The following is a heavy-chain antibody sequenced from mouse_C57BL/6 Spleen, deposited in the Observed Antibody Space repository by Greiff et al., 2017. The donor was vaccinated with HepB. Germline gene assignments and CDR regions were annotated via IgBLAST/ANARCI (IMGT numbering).Heavy chain of an antibody. CDR3: AREVTTVVAFDY. D-gene: IGHD1-1*01. Sequence: EVKLMESGAELVKPGASVKLSCTASGFNIKDYYMHWVKQRTEQGLEWIGRIDPEDGETKYAPKFQGKATITADTSSNTAYLQLSSLTSEDTAVYYCAREVTTVVAFDYWGQGTTLTVSS. CDR1: GFNIKDYY. J-gene: IGHJ2*01. CDR2: IDPEDGET. V-gene: IGHV14-2*01.